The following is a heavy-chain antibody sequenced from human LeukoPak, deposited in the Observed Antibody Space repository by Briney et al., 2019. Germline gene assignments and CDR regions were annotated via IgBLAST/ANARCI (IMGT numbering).Heavy chain of an antibody. Sequence: SETLSLTCSVSGGSIGSYYWSWIREPAGTGLEWIGRIYTNGGTNYNPSLKSRVTMSVDTSKNQISLKVRSVSAADTAVYYCARVRTRGYKVVHWDFDVWGRGTLVTVSS. V-gene: IGHV4-4*07. D-gene: IGHD5-18*01. CDR1: GGSIGSYY. CDR3: ARVRTRGYKVVHWDFDV. J-gene: IGHJ2*01. CDR2: IYTNGGT.